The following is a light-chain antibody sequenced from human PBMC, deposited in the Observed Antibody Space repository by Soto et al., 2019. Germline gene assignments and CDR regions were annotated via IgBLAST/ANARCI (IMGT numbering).Light chain of an antibody. V-gene: IGKV3-15*01. CDR3: QQNDNWPRT. CDR1: QSVGNN. J-gene: IGKJ1*01. Sequence: EIVLTQSPATLSVSPGERATLSCRASQSVGNNLAWYQQKPGQAPRLLIHGASTRATGIPARISGSGSGTEFTLTISSPQSEDFAVYYCQQNDNWPRTFXQGTKVDIK. CDR2: GAS.